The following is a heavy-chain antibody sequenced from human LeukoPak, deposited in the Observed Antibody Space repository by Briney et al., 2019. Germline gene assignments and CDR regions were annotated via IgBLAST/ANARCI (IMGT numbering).Heavy chain of an antibody. D-gene: IGHD1-26*01. CDR2: MNGDGSQI. V-gene: IGHV3-7*01. CDR3: VAWGNSGNS. J-gene: IGHJ3*01. Sequence: GSLRLSCAASGFTFSGHWMSWVRQAPAKGLEWVAHMNGDGSQIYYMDFVKGRFTISRDNAKNSLYLQMNGLRAEDTAVYYCVAWGNSGNSWGQGTMVIVSS. CDR1: GFTFSGHW.